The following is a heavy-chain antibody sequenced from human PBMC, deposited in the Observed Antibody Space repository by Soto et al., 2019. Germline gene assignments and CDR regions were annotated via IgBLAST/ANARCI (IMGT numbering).Heavy chain of an antibody. J-gene: IGHJ6*02. V-gene: IGHV4-31*03. CDR3: AGGTVKLGNYYYYGMDV. CDR1: GGSISSGGYY. CDR2: IYYSGST. D-gene: IGHD4-17*01. Sequence: SETLSLTCTVSGGSISSGGYYWSWIRQHPGKGLEWIGYIYYSGSTYYNPSLKSRVTISVDTSKNQFSLKLSSVTAADTAVYYCAGGTVKLGNYYYYGMDVWGQGTTVTVSS.